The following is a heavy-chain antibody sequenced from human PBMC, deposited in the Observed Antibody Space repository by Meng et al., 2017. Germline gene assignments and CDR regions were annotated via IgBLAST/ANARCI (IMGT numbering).Heavy chain of an antibody. D-gene: IGHD6-19*01. CDR2: IWYDGSNK. J-gene: IGHJ6*02. CDR1: GFTFSSYG. CDR3: AREGLAHYYYYGMDV. Sequence: GESLKISCAASGFTFSSYGMHWVRQAPGKGLEWVAVIWYDGSNKYYADSVKGRFTISRDNSKNTLYLQINSLRAEDTAVYYCAREGLAHYYYYGMDVWGQGTTVTVSS. V-gene: IGHV3-33*01.